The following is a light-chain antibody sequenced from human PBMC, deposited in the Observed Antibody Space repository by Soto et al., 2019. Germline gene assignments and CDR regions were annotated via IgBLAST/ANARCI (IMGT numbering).Light chain of an antibody. CDR3: QQYNSYWT. Sequence: DIQMTQSPSTLSASVGDRVTITCRASQSISSWLAWYQQKPGKAPKLLIYDASSLVSGVPSRFSGRGSGTEVTLTLSSLQSDDFATYYFQQYNSYWTFGQGNKVAIK. CDR1: QSISSW. J-gene: IGKJ1*01. CDR2: DAS. V-gene: IGKV1-5*01.